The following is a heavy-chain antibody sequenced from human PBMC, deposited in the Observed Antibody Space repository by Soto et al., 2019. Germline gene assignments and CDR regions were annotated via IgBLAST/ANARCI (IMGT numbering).Heavy chain of an antibody. J-gene: IGHJ4*02. V-gene: IGHV4-4*02. CDR1: GGSISSSNW. D-gene: IGHD3-10*01. CDR2: IYHSGNT. Sequence: QVKLQESGPGLVKPSGTLSLTCAVSGGSISSSNWWSWVRQPPGKGLEWIGEIYHSGNTNYNPSLKSRVTMAVDKSRNQISLKLSSVTAADTAVYYCARRWGEGRVDYWGQGTLVTVSS. CDR3: ARRWGEGRVDY.